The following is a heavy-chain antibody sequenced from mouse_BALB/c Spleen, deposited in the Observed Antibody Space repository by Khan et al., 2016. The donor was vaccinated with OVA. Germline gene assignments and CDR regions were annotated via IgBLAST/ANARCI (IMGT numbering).Heavy chain of an antibody. CDR1: GFSLTNYG. V-gene: IGHV2-6-1*01. Sequence: QVQLKESGPDLVAPSQSLSITCTISGFSLTNYGVHWVRQPPGKGLEWLVVIWSDGSTTYNSDLKSRLNISKDNSKSQVFLKMNSLQTDETAMYYCARQPYYHYNIMDYWGQGTSVTVSS. J-gene: IGHJ4*01. CDR2: IWSDGST. CDR3: ARQPYYHYNIMDY. D-gene: IGHD2-10*01.